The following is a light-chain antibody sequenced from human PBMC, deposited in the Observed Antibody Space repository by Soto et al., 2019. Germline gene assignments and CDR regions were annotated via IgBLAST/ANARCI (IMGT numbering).Light chain of an antibody. J-gene: IGLJ2*01. CDR3: QSFDSSLTGLS. CDR2: ANT. CDR1: NSNIGAGSG. Sequence: QSVLTQPPSVSGAPGQRVTLSCTGNNSNIGAGSGVNWYQQFPNRAPKLLIYANTHRPSGVPDRFSGSTSATSASLAITGLQTQDEADYYCQSFDSSLTGLSFGGGTKLTVL. V-gene: IGLV1-40*01.